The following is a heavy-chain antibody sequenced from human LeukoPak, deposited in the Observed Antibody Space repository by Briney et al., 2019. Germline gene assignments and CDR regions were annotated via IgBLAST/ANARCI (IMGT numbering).Heavy chain of an antibody. CDR3: VRDHVGGSSVDCPLGDAFDT. J-gene: IGHJ3*02. Sequence: GGSLRLSCAASGFTFYEYAMHWVRHAPGKGLEWVSGICWSRYIIEYADSVGGRFTISRDNGKNSLFLQMNSLRAEDSAMYYCVRDHVGGSSVDCPLGDAFDTWGQGTMVTVSS. CDR2: ICWSRYII. D-gene: IGHD2-15*01. V-gene: IGHV3-9*01. CDR1: GFTFYEYA.